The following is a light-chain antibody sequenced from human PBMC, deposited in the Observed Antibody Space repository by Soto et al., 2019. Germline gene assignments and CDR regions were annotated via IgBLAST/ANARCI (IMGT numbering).Light chain of an antibody. J-gene: IGLJ1*01. V-gene: IGLV2-11*01. Sequence: QSALTQPRSVSGSPGQSVTISCTGTSSDVGGYNYVSWYQQHPGKAPKLMIYDVSKWPSGVPDRFSGSKSGNTAPLTISGLQAEDEADYYCCSYAGSYTYVFGTGTKLTVL. CDR3: CSYAGSYTYV. CDR2: DVS. CDR1: SSDVGGYNY.